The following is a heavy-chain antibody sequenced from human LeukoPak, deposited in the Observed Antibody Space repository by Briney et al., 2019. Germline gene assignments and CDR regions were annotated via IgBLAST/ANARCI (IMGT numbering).Heavy chain of an antibody. CDR3: AREGFGSGSYYND. Sequence: SETLSLTCTVSGGSISSYYWSWIRQPAGKGLEWIGRIYTSGSTSYNPSLKSRVTMSVDTSKNQFSLKPSSVTAADTAVYYCAREGFGSGSYYNDWGQGTLVTVSS. D-gene: IGHD3-10*01. CDR2: IYTSGST. V-gene: IGHV4-4*07. J-gene: IGHJ4*02. CDR1: GGSISSYY.